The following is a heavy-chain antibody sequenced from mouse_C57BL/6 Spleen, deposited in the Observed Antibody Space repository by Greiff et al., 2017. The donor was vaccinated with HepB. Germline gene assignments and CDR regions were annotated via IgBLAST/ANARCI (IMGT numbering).Heavy chain of an antibody. CDR2: IDPSDSET. J-gene: IGHJ1*03. CDR3: ASLEAHYYGSSDWYFDV. D-gene: IGHD1-1*01. V-gene: IGHV1-52*01. Sequence: QVQLQQPGAELVRPGSSVKLSCKASGYTFTSYWMHWVKQRPIQGLEWIGNIDPSDSETHYNQKFKDKATLTVDKSSSTAYMQLSSLTSEDSAVYYCASLEAHYYGSSDWYFDVWGTGTTVTVSS. CDR1: GYTFTSYW.